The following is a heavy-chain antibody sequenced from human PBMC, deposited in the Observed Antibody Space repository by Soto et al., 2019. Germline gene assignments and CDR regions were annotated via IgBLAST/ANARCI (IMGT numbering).Heavy chain of an antibody. D-gene: IGHD3-3*01. CDR3: ARDVGPVTIFGEALSGYFDF. J-gene: IGHJ4*02. Sequence: EVQVLESGGGLVQPGGSLRLSCVGSGFTFSSYDMSWVRQAPGKGLEWVSGVSASGSITSYADSAKGRFTISRDNAKNAMYLQMNSLRGEDTAFYYCARDVGPVTIFGEALSGYFDFWGQGTLVTVSS. V-gene: IGHV3-23*01. CDR2: VSASGSIT. CDR1: GFTFSSYD.